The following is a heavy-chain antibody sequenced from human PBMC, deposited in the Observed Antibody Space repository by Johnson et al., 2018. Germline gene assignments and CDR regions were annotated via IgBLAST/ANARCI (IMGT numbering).Heavy chain of an antibody. CDR2: VSYEGSLT. Sequence: QVQLVESGGGVVQXGRSLRLSCAASGFTLNYSNYGFHWVRQAPGKGLEWVGVVSYEGSLTYYADSVKGQFTISSDTSKNTLFLQMSSLRADDTGSYFCVRFQAGSYNGLDVWGQGTTVTVSS. J-gene: IGHJ6*02. D-gene: IGHD2-2*02. CDR1: GFTLNYSNYG. CDR3: VRFQAGSYNGLDV. V-gene: IGHV3-33*01.